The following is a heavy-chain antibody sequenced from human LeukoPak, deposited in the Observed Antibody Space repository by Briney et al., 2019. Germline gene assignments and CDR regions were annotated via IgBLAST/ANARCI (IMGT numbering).Heavy chain of an antibody. V-gene: IGHV4-39*01. CDR1: GGSISSSSYF. D-gene: IGHD1-7*01. J-gene: IGHJ4*02. CDR3: ARHPLELHTHRPYYFDY. Sequence: PSETLSLTCTVSGGSISSSSYFWGWIRQPPGKGLEWIGSIYYSGNTYYNPSLKSRVTISVDTSKNQFSLKLNSVTAADTAVYYCARHPLELHTHRPYYFDYWGQGTLVTVSS. CDR2: IYYSGNT.